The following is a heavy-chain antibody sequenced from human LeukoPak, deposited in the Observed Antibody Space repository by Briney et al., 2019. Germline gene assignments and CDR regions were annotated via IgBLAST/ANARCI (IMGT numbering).Heavy chain of an antibody. CDR2: MRYDGST. CDR1: GGSISTHY. CDR3: ASSYYYDSSGANFDY. V-gene: IGHV4-59*11. J-gene: IGHJ4*02. Sequence: PSETLSLTCIVSGGSISTHYWNWIRQPPGEGLEWIGYMRYDGSTNYNPSLKSRVIISMDTSKNQLSLKLASVTAADTAVYYCASSYYYDSSGANFDYWGQGTLVTVSS. D-gene: IGHD3-22*01.